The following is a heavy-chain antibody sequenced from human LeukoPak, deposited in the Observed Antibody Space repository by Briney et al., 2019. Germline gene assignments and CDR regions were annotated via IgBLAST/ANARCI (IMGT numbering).Heavy chain of an antibody. J-gene: IGHJ4*02. Sequence: ASVKVSCKASGYTFTGYYMDWVRQAPGQGLEWMGRINPNSGGTNYAQKFQGRVTMTRDTSISTAYMELSRLRSDDTAVYYCARLHSGSYQDDDFDYWGQGTLVTVSS. D-gene: IGHD1-26*01. CDR1: GYTFTGYY. CDR3: ARLHSGSYQDDDFDY. CDR2: INPNSGGT. V-gene: IGHV1-2*06.